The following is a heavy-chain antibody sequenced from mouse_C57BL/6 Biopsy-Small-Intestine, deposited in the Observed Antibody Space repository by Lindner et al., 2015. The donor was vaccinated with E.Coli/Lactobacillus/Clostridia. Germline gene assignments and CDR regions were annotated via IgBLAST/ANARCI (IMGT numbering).Heavy chain of an antibody. V-gene: IGHV1-82*01. CDR2: IYPGDGDT. CDR3: ARSHSGFYAMDY. J-gene: IGHJ4*01. CDR1: GYTFTGYW. D-gene: IGHD1-3*01. Sequence: VQLQESGAELMKPGASVKLSCKATGYTFTGYWIEWVKQRPGHGLEWIGRIYPGDGDTNYNGKFKDKATLTADKSSSTAYMQLSSLTSEDSAVYFCARSHSGFYAMDYWGQGTSVTVSS.